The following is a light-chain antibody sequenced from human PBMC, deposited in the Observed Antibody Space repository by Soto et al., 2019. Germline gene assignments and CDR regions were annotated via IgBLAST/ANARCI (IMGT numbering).Light chain of an antibody. CDR3: QQYYSYPLT. CDR1: QSISSW. CDR2: KAS. V-gene: IGKV1-5*03. J-gene: IGKJ1*01. Sequence: DFQMTQSHSTLSASVCDRVTITCRASQSISSWLAWYQQKPGKAPKLLIYKASSLESGVPSRFSGSGSGTEFTLTISCLQSEDFATYYCQQYYSYPLTFGQGTKV.